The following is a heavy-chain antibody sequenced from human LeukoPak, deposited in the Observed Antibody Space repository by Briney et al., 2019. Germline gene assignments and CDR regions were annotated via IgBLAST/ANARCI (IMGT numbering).Heavy chain of an antibody. CDR1: GYTFTSYY. D-gene: IGHD3-10*01. CDR3: ARDLWFGELLKGGYYYYYMDV. J-gene: IGHJ6*03. Sequence: GASVKVSCKASGYTFTSYYMHWVRQAPGQGLEWMGIINPGGGSTSYAQKFQGRVTMTRDMSTSTVYMELSSLRSEDTAVYYCARDLWFGELLKGGYYYYYMDVWGKGTTVTVSS. V-gene: IGHV1-46*01. CDR2: INPGGGST.